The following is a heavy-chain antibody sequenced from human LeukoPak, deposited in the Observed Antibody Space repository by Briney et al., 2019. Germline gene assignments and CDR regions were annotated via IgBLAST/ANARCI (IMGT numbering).Heavy chain of an antibody. CDR3: ARGFSSGWLDY. J-gene: IGHJ4*02. V-gene: IGHV6-1*01. CDR1: GDSVSSKNAA. CDR2: TYYRSKWYN. D-gene: IGHD6-19*01. Sequence: SQTLSLTCAISGDSVSSKNAAGNWIRQSPSRGLEWLGRTYYRSKWYNDNAESVKGRISINPDTSKNQFSLQLNSVTPEDTAVYYCARGFSSGWLDYWGRGILVTVSS.